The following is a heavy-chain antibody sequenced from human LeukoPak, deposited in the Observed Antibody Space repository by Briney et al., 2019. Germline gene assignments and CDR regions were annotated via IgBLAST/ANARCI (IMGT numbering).Heavy chain of an antibody. Sequence: PSETLSLTCTVSGGSISSSSYYWGWIRQPAGKGLEWIGRIYTSGSTNYNPSLKSRVTMSVDTSKNQFSLKLSSVTAADTAVYYCARGNTAMGPMTYYFDYWGQGTLVTVSS. CDR1: GGSISSSSYY. CDR2: IYTSGST. D-gene: IGHD5-18*01. CDR3: ARGNTAMGPMTYYFDY. J-gene: IGHJ4*02. V-gene: IGHV4-61*02.